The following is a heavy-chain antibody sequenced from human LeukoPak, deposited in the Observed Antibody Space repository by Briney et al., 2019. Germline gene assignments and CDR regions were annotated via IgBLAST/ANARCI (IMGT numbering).Heavy chain of an antibody. J-gene: IGHJ4*02. CDR3: ARDREYYDSSGYLDY. Sequence: SVKVSCKASGGAFSSYAISWVRQAPGQGLEWMGGIIPIFGTANYAQKFQGRVTITADESTSTAYMELSSLRSEDTAVYYCARDREYYDSSGYLDYWGQGTLVTVSS. CDR1: GGAFSSYA. CDR2: IIPIFGTA. V-gene: IGHV1-69*01. D-gene: IGHD3-22*01.